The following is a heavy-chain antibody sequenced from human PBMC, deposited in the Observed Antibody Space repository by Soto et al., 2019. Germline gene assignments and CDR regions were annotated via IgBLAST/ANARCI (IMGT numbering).Heavy chain of an antibody. V-gene: IGHV1-69*06. CDR1: GGTFNSYG. Sequence: QAHLAQSGDEVKKPGSSVTVSCKASGGTFNSYGISWVRQAPGQGLVWMGVIIPLYGTVNYAQKFQGRVSITADTSTSTAYMDLNSLRSDDTAVYYCARVRVIRGVIPSHFGLWGQGTQVTVSS. D-gene: IGHD3-10*01. J-gene: IGHJ4*02. CDR3: ARVRVIRGVIPSHFGL. CDR2: IIPLYGTV.